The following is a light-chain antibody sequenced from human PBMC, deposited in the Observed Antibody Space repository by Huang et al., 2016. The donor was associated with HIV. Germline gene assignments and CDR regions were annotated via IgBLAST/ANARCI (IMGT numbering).Light chain of an antibody. CDR1: QSLFFSSNKRSS. Sequence: DIVMTQSPDSLTVSLGERATINCRSSQSLFFSSNKRSSLAWYQKKPGQPPKLVISWSSARESGVPDRCSGSGSETHFTLTINSLQAEDVAVYYCQQYYHNPLTFGGGTKVEI. V-gene: IGKV4-1*01. CDR2: WSS. J-gene: IGKJ4*01. CDR3: QQYYHNPLT.